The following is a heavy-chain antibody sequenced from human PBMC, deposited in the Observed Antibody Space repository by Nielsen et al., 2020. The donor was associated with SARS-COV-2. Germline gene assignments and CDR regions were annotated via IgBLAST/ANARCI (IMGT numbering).Heavy chain of an antibody. CDR3: ARQATIYMNEVSGMDV. J-gene: IGHJ6*02. CDR2: TSYDGRDK. CDR1: VISFRSYG. Sequence: GGSLRLSCVASVISFRSYGMHWVRQAPGKGLDWVAFTSYDGRDKFYADSVRGRFIVSRDNFRNTLSLHMDSLRTEDTAVYFCARQATIYMNEVSGMDVWGQGTTVTVSS. D-gene: IGHD3-9*01. V-gene: IGHV3-30*03.